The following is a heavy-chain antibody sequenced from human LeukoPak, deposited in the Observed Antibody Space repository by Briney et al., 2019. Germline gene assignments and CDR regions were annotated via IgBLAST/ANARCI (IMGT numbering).Heavy chain of an antibody. V-gene: IGHV1-69*01. D-gene: IGHD6-19*01. CDR3: ARGPAYSSGWYGDYYYYMDV. Sequence: SVKVSCKSFGGTFSSYAISWVRQAPGQGLEWMGGIIPIFGTANYAQKFQGRVTITADESTSTAYMELSSLRSEDTAVYYCARGPAYSSGWYGDYYYYMDVWGKGTTVTVAS. J-gene: IGHJ6*03. CDR2: IIPIFGTA. CDR1: GGTFSSYA.